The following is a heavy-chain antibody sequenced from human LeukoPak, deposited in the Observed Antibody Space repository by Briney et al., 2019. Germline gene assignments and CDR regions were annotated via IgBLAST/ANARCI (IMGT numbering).Heavy chain of an antibody. V-gene: IGHV3-33*01. CDR2: IWYDGSNK. Sequence: PGGSLPVSCAASGFTFSSYGMHWVRQAPGKGLEWVAVIWYDGSNKYYADSEEGRFTISRDNSKNTLYLQMNSLRAEDTAVYYCARDGELPADYWGQRNLLTVSS. D-gene: IGHD1-26*01. CDR3: ARDGELPADY. CDR1: GFTFSSYG. J-gene: IGHJ4*02.